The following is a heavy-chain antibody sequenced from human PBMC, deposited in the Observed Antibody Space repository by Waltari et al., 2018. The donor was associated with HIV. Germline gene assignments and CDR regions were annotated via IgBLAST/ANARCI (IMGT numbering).Heavy chain of an antibody. Sequence: EVQLVESGGGLVKPGGSLRLSCAASGFPFSSYSLNWVRQAPGKGLEWVSSISSSSSYIYYADSVKGRFTISRDNAKNSLYLQMNSLRAEDTAVYYCARPDYGFKIDYWGQGTLVTVSS. CDR3: ARPDYGFKIDY. D-gene: IGHD4-17*01. CDR1: GFPFSSYS. J-gene: IGHJ4*02. CDR2: ISSSSSYI. V-gene: IGHV3-21*01.